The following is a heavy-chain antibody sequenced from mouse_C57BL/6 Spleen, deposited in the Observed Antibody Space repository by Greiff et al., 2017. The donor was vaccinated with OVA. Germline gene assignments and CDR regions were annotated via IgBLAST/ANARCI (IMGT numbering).Heavy chain of an antibody. Sequence: QVQLQQSGAELVKPGASVKISCKASGYAFSSYWMNWVKQRPGKGLEWIGQIYPGDGDTNYNGKFKGKATLTADKSSSTAYMQLSSLTSEDSAVYFCAREMEYYGSSPWFAYWGQGTLVTVSS. V-gene: IGHV1-80*01. CDR2: IYPGDGDT. CDR3: AREMEYYGSSPWFAY. CDR1: GYAFSSYW. J-gene: IGHJ3*01. D-gene: IGHD1-1*01.